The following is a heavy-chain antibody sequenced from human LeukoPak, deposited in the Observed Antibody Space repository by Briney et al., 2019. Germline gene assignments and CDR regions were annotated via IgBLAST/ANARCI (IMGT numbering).Heavy chain of an antibody. Sequence: PSETLSLTCTVSGGSISSYYWSWIRQPAGKGLEWIGRIYTSGSTNYNPSLKSRVTISVDTSKNQFSLKLSSVIAADTAVYYCARHSSGYSSDDAFDIWGQGTMVTVSS. J-gene: IGHJ3*02. CDR2: IYTSGST. CDR3: ARHSSGYSSDDAFDI. D-gene: IGHD3-22*01. CDR1: GGSISSYY. V-gene: IGHV4-4*07.